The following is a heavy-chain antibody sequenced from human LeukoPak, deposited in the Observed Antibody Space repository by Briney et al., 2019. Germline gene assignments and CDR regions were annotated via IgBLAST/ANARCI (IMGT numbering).Heavy chain of an antibody. J-gene: IGHJ5*02. CDR3: ARAYSGYSIDL. CDR2: IYPSGGGT. D-gene: IGHD3-22*01. Sequence: ASVKVSCKASGYTFTSYYMHWVRQAPGHGLVWMGIIYPSGGGTSYAQKFQGRVTMTRGTSTSTLYMELSSLTAEDTAVYYCARAYSGYSIDLWGQGTLVTVSS. CDR1: GYTFTSYY. V-gene: IGHV1-46*01.